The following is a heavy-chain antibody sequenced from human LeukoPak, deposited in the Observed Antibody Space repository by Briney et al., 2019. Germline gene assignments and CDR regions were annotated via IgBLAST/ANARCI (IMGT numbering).Heavy chain of an antibody. Sequence: GGSLRLSCAASGFTFSSYAMTWVRQAPGKGLEWVSTIIGSDSGTYFADSVKGRFTISRDNSKNALYLQMNGLRAEDTAVYFCARHFASTSDGYWGQGTLVTVSS. CDR3: ARHFASTSDGY. J-gene: IGHJ4*02. CDR2: IIGSDSGT. CDR1: GFTFSSYA. V-gene: IGHV3-23*01. D-gene: IGHD2-21*01.